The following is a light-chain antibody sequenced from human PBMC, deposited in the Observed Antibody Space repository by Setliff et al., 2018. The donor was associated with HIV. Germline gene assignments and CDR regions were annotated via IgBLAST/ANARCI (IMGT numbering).Light chain of an antibody. CDR1: SSDVGAYNY. J-gene: IGLJ1*01. Sequence: QSALTQPPSASGPPGQSVTISCTGTSSDVGAYNYVSWYQQHPGKAPKLMIHDVNKRPSGVPDRFSGSKSGNTASLTVSGLQAEDEADYFCSSYAGNNKGVFGSGTKVTVL. CDR2: DVN. V-gene: IGLV2-8*01. CDR3: SSYAGNNKGV.